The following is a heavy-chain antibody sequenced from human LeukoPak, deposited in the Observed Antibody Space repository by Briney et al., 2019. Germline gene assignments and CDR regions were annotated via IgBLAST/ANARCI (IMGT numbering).Heavy chain of an antibody. CDR3: AKVDRDYYGSGSVDY. J-gene: IGHJ4*02. CDR1: GFTFSSYS. Sequence: PGGSLRLSCAASGFTFSSYSMNWVRQAPGKGLEWVSSISSSSSYIYYADSVRGRFTISRDNAKNSLYLQMNSLRAEDTAVYYCAKVDRDYYGSGSVDYWGQGTLVTVSS. D-gene: IGHD3-10*01. CDR2: ISSSSSYI. V-gene: IGHV3-21*01.